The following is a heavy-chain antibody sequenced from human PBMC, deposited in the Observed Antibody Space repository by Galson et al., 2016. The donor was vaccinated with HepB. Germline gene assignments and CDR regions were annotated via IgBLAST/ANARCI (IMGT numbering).Heavy chain of an antibody. CDR3: ARVQTFYDYTWGTSRPRYFDY. CDR2: IYSVGST. J-gene: IGHJ4*02. V-gene: IGHV3-53*01. CDR1: GFAVRSNF. Sequence: SLRLSCAVSGFAVRSNFMAWVRQAPGKGLEWVSLIYSVGSTYYADSVRGRFTISRDISKNTLFLEMLNLRAEDTAVYYCARVQTFYDYTWGTSRPRYFDYWGQGTLVTVSS. D-gene: IGHD3-16*02.